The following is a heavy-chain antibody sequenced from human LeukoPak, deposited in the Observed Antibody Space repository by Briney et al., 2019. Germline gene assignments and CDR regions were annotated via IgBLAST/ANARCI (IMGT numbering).Heavy chain of an antibody. V-gene: IGHV4-59*08. Sequence: SETLSLTCTVSGGSISSYYWSWIRQPPGKGLEWIGYIYYSGSTNYNPSLKSRVTISVDTSKNQFSLKLSSVTAADTAVYYCARHLITMVRGVSYFDYWGQGTLVTVSS. CDR2: IYYSGST. D-gene: IGHD3-10*01. CDR1: GGSISSYY. J-gene: IGHJ4*02. CDR3: ARHLITMVRGVSYFDY.